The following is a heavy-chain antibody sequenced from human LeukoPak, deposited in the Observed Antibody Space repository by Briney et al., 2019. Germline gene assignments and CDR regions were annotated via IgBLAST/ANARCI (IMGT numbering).Heavy chain of an antibody. J-gene: IGHJ3*02. D-gene: IGHD2-2*01. CDR3: ARQKCTSTSCLTKNAFDI. CDR2: IYTSGST. CDR1: GFTFGDYA. V-gene: IGHV4-4*09. Sequence: GSLRLSCAASGFTFGDYAMHWVRQPPGKGLEWIGYIYTSGSTNYNPSLESRVTISVDTSKNQFSLDLSSVTAADTAVYYCARQKCTSTSCLTKNAFDIWGQGTMVTVSS.